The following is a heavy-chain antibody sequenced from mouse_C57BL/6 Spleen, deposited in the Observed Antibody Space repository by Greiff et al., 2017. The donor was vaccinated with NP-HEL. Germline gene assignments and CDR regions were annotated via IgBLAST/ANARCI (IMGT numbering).Heavy chain of an antibody. CDR2: IYPGSGNT. Sequence: QVQLQQSGPELVKPGASVKISCKASGYSFTSYYIHWVKQRPGQGLEWIGWIYPGSGNTKYNEKFKGKATLTADTSSSTAYMQLSSLTSEDSAVYYCALPYDYERDYAMDYWGQGTSVTVSS. V-gene: IGHV1-66*01. D-gene: IGHD2-4*01. CDR1: GYSFTSYY. CDR3: ALPYDYERDYAMDY. J-gene: IGHJ4*01.